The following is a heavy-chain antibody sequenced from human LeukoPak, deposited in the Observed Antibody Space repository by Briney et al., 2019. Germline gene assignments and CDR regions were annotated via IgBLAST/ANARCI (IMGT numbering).Heavy chain of an antibody. D-gene: IGHD2-2*01. CDR3: AREGDCSSTSCYFYGY. J-gene: IGHJ4*02. CDR2: IYHSGST. Sequence: SETLSLTCAVSGGSISSGGYSWSWIRQPPGKGLEWIGYIYHSGSTYYNPSLKSRVTISVDRSKNQFSLKLSSVTAADTAVYYCAREGDCSSTSCYFYGYWGQGTLVTVSS. V-gene: IGHV4-30-2*01. CDR1: GGSISSGGYS.